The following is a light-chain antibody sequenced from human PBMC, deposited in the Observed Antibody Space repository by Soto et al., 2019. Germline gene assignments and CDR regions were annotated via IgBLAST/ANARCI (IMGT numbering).Light chain of an antibody. CDR3: QQFSSPTT. CDR1: QSVSSSY. V-gene: IGKV3-20*01. J-gene: IGKJ5*01. CDR2: GAS. Sequence: EIVLTQSPGTLSLSPGERATLSCRASQSVSSSYLAWYQQKPGQAPRLLIYGASSRATGIPDRFSGGGSGTDFTLTISRLEPEDFAVYYCQQFSSPTTFGQGTRLEIK.